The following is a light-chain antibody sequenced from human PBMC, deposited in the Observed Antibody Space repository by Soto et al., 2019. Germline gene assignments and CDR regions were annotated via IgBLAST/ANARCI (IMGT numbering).Light chain of an antibody. CDR3: SSYTSSSTHGV. CDR2: EVS. Sequence: QSVLTQPASVSGSPGQSITISCTGTSSDVGGYNYVSWYQQHPGKAPKLMIYEVSSRPSGVSNRFSGSKSGNTASLTISGLQAEDEADYYCSSYTSSSTHGVFGGGTKLTVL. J-gene: IGLJ3*02. CDR1: SSDVGGYNY. V-gene: IGLV2-14*01.